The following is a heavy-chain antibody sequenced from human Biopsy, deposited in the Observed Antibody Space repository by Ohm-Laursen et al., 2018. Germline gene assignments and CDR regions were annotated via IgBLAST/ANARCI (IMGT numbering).Heavy chain of an antibody. CDR3: ARRTWDN. J-gene: IGHJ4*02. CDR2: INPNSGGT. CDR1: RYTFTGDY. V-gene: IGHV1-2*02. Sequence: ASVKVSCKASRYTFTGDYIHWARQAPGQGLEWMGWINPNSGGTKYAQKFQGRVTMAGDTSINTVHMELRNLRSDDTAVYYCARRTWDNWGLGTLVTVSS.